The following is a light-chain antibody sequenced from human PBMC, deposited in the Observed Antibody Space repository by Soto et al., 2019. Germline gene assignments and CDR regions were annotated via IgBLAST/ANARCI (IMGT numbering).Light chain of an antibody. V-gene: IGKV1-39*01. CDR2: GGS. Sequence: IHVTHSPASLSASSCDRVNSTFLRKRSSSFWLNWYQQKPGKAPRILIYGGSTWPSGVPSRFIGSGFVTDFTLTISSLEPEDFAMYYCQKSCSAPLNCGGGTTGDIK. CDR1: RSSSFW. CDR3: QKSCSAPLN. J-gene: IGKJ4*01.